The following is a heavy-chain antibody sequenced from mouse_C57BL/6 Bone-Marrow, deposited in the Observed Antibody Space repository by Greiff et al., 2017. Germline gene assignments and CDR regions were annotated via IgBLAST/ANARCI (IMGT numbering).Heavy chain of an antibody. Sequence: QVQLQQPGAELVMPGASVKLSCKASGYTFTSYWMHWVKQRPGQGLEWIGEIDPSDSYTNYNQKFKGKSTLTVDKSSSTAYIQLSSLTSEDSAVYYYATYDYDAYWGQGTLVTVSA. D-gene: IGHD2-4*01. CDR2: IDPSDSYT. CDR3: ATYDYDAY. V-gene: IGHV1-69*01. CDR1: GYTFTSYW. J-gene: IGHJ3*01.